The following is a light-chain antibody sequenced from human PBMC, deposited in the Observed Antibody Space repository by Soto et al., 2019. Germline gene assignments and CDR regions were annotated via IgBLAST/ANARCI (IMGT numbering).Light chain of an antibody. CDR1: QNISSY. Sequence: DIQMNQSPSSLSASVGDRVTITCRASQNISSYLNWYQHKPGKAPKLLIYAASSLQSGVPSRFSGSGSGTDFTLTISSLQPEDFATYYCQQSYSTPVTFGQGTKVDI. J-gene: IGKJ1*01. CDR2: AAS. V-gene: IGKV1-39*01. CDR3: QQSYSTPVT.